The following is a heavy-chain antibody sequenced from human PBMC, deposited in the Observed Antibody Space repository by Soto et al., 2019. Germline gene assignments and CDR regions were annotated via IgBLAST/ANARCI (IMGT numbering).Heavy chain of an antibody. V-gene: IGHV3-9*01. Sequence: EVQLVESGGGLVQPGRSLRLSCAASGFTFDDYDMHWVRQAPGKGLEWVSGISWNSGSIGYADSVKGRFTISRDNAKNSLYLQMNSLRAEDTALYYCAKEGRWLQLFDHWGQGTLVTVSS. CDR3: AKEGRWLQLFDH. J-gene: IGHJ4*02. CDR2: ISWNSGSI. D-gene: IGHD5-12*01. CDR1: GFTFDDYD.